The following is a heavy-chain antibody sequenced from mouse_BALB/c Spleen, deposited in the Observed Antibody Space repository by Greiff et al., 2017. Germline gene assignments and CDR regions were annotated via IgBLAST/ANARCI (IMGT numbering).Heavy chain of an antibody. CDR3: ASGYYGYAMDY. J-gene: IGHJ4*01. D-gene: IGHD1-1*01. CDR1: GYTFTSYW. Sequence: QVQLQQSGAELAKPGASVKMSCKASGYTFTSYWMHWVKQRPGQGLEWIGYINPSTGYTEYNQKFKGKATLTADKSSSTAYMQLSSLTSEDSAVYFCASGYYGYAMDYWGQGTSVTVSS. V-gene: IGHV1-7*01. CDR2: INPSTGYT.